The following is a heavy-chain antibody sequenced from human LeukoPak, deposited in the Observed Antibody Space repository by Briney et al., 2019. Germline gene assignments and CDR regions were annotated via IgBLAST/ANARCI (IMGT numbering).Heavy chain of an antibody. CDR3: AKGSYGSGSYVDY. CDR2: ISWNSGYI. Sequence: GGSLRLSCAASGFIFSSYSMHWVRQAPGKGLEWVSGISWNSGYIGYEDSVKGRFTISRDNAKNSLYLQMNSLRAEDTALYYCAKGSYGSGSYVDYWGQGTLITVSS. V-gene: IGHV3-9*01. CDR1: GFIFSSYS. J-gene: IGHJ4*02. D-gene: IGHD3-10*01.